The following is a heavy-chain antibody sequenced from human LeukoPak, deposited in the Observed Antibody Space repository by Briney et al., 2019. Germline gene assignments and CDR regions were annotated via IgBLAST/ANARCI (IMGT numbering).Heavy chain of an antibody. CDR1: GFTFSSYA. CDR3: ATDYYDSSGYYTGTY. Sequence: GGSLRLSCAASGFTFSSYAMSWVRQAPGKGLEWVANIKKEGSEKYYVDSVKGRFTISRDNAENSLYLQMNSLRADDTAVYYCATDYYDSSGYYTGTYWGQGTLVTVSS. J-gene: IGHJ4*02. CDR2: IKKEGSEK. V-gene: IGHV3-7*03. D-gene: IGHD3-22*01.